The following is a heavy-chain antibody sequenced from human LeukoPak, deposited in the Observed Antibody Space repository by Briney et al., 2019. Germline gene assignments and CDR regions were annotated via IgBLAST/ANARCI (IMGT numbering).Heavy chain of an antibody. CDR3: ARVRGDSSGWYRGFDY. D-gene: IGHD6-19*01. V-gene: IGHV4-31*03. J-gene: IGHJ4*02. Sequence: PSETLSLTCTVSGASISSGGYYWSWIRQHPGKGLEWIGYIYYSGSTYYNPSLKSRVTISVDTSKNQFSLKLSSVTAADTAVYYCARVRGDSSGWYRGFDYWGQGTLVTVSS. CDR2: IYYSGST. CDR1: GASISSGGYY.